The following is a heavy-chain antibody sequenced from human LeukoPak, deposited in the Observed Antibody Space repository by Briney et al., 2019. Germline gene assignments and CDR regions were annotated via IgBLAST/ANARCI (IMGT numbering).Heavy chain of an antibody. D-gene: IGHD7-27*01. CDR1: GFTISSDY. CDR2: LYSGGST. CDR3: VRDGSSWGNFGY. J-gene: IGHJ4*02. V-gene: IGHV3-66*01. Sequence: GGSLRLSCAASGFTISSDYMSWVRQAPGKGLEWVSVLYSGGSTYYADSVKGRFSISRDNAKNSLSLQMNSLRTEDTAVYYCVRDGSSWGNFGYWGQGTLVSVSS.